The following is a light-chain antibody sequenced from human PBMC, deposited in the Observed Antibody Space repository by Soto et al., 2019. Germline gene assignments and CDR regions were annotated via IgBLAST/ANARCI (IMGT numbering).Light chain of an antibody. V-gene: IGLV2-11*01. CDR1: SSDVGGYNY. CDR3: CSYAGSYTHYV. Sequence: QSALTQPRSVSGSPGQSITISCTGTSSDVGGYNYVSWYRQHPGKAPKLMIYDVSTRPSGVPDRFSGSKSGNTASLTISGLQADDEADYYCCSYAGSYTHYVFGTGTKLTVL. J-gene: IGLJ1*01. CDR2: DVS.